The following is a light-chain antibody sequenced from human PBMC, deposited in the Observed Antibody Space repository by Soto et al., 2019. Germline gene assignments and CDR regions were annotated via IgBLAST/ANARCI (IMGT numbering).Light chain of an antibody. Sequence: QSVLTQPPSASGTPGQRVTISCSGSSSNIKSNTVNWYQQLLGTAPKLLIYSDNQRPSGVPDRFSGSKSGTSASLAISGLQSEDEADYYCAAWDDSLNGWVFGGGTQLTVL. V-gene: IGLV1-44*01. CDR3: AAWDDSLNGWV. CDR1: SSNIKSNT. J-gene: IGLJ3*02. CDR2: SDN.